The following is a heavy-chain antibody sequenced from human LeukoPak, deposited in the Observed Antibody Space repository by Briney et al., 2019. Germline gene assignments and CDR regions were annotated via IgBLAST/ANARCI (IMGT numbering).Heavy chain of an antibody. CDR3: ARGPPYGSRSSEAY. D-gene: IGHD3-10*01. Sequence: ASVKVSCKASGYTFTNYYIHWVRQAPGQGLEWMGVVNPSGDNTSYAQKFQGRVTMTRDTSTSTVYMELSSLRSEDTAVYYCARGPPYGSRSSEAYWGQGTLVTVSS. J-gene: IGHJ4*02. CDR1: GYTFTNYY. V-gene: IGHV1-46*01. CDR2: VNPSGDNT.